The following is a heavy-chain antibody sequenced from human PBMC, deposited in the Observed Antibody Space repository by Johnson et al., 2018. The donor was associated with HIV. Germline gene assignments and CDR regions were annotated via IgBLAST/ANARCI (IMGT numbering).Heavy chain of an antibody. J-gene: IGHJ3*02. D-gene: IGHD4-11*01. CDR1: GFTFSSYA. V-gene: IGHV3-13*01. Sequence: QLVESGGGVVQPGRSLRLSCAASGFTFSSYAMHWVRQAPGKGLEWVSVIGTAGDTYYPGSVKGRFTISRDNDKNSFFLQMNSLRDADTAVYYCARGLGWDTNLAFDIWGQGTVVTVSS. CDR2: IGTAGDT. CDR3: ARGLGWDTNLAFDI.